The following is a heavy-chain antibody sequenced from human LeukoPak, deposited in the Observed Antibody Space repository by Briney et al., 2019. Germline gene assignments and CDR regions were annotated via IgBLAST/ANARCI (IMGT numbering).Heavy chain of an antibody. V-gene: IGHV4-59*01. J-gene: IGHJ2*01. CDR3: ARDPPAPNWYFDF. CDR2: IYYRGST. Sequence: SETLSLTCSVCAGSISSYYWNWLRQPPGKGLEWIGYIYYRGSTKYNPSLKSRVTISVDTSKNQFSLKLSSVTAADTAVYYCARDPPAPNWYFDFWGRGTLVTVSS. CDR1: AGSISSYY.